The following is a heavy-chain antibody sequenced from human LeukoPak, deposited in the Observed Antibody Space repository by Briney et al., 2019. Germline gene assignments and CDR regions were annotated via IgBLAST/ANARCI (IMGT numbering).Heavy chain of an antibody. Sequence: GGSLRLSCAASGFTFSSYAMSWVRQAPGKGLEWVSAISGSGGSTYYADSVKGRFTISRDNSKNTLYLQMNSLRAEDTAVYYCAKVAHSITMIGVVITERRFDYWGQGTLVTVSS. CDR2: ISGSGGST. CDR3: AKVAHSITMIGVVITERRFDY. CDR1: GFTFSSYA. V-gene: IGHV3-23*01. D-gene: IGHD3-22*01. J-gene: IGHJ4*02.